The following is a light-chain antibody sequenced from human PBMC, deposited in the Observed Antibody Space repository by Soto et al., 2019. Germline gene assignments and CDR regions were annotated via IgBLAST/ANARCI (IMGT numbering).Light chain of an antibody. CDR2: QNT. Sequence: SYELTQPPSVSVSPGQTATITCSGNDLGDKYACWYQQKPGQSPVLVISQNTNRPSGIPERFSGSTSGNTATLTISGTQSMDAADYYCQAWDISGAVFGGGTKLTVL. CDR3: QAWDISGAV. V-gene: IGLV3-1*01. CDR1: DLGDKY. J-gene: IGLJ2*01.